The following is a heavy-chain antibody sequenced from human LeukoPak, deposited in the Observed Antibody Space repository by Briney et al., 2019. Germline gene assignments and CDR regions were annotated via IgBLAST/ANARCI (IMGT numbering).Heavy chain of an antibody. V-gene: IGHV3-21*01. CDR1: GFTFSTYS. CDR2: ISGTSSYI. J-gene: IGHJ4*02. D-gene: IGHD3-10*01. Sequence: GGSLRLSCAASGFTFSTYSMNWVRQAPGKGLEWVSSISGTSSYIYYADSVKGRFTISRDNAKNSLSLQMNSLRAEDTAVYYCARGRTGFDYWGQGTLVTVSS. CDR3: ARGRTGFDY.